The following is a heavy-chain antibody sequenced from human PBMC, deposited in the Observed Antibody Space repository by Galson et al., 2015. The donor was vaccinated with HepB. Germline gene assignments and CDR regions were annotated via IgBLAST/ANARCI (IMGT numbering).Heavy chain of an antibody. Sequence: SLRLSCAASGFTFSGYYMSWLRQAPGKGLEWVSSISSSSSYIYYADSVKGRFTISRDNAKNSLYLQMNSLRAEDTAVYYCANGRGIAVAGGYWGQGTLVTVSS. CDR2: ISSSSSYI. CDR3: ANGRGIAVAGGY. D-gene: IGHD6-19*01. J-gene: IGHJ4*02. V-gene: IGHV3-21*01. CDR1: GFTFSGYY.